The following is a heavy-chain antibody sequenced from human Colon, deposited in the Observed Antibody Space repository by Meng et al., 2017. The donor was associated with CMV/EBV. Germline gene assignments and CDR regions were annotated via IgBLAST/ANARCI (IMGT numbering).Heavy chain of an antibody. CDR3: ARVVLNFFDH. Sequence: QLQGCGHGAVNPSDALSTPCTGSGVSFINNSYFLAWIRQPPGKGLEYIGSVYHSGSTYYNPSLKSRVTISVDTSKNQFSLKLSSVTAADTAMYYCARVVLNFFDHWGQGTLVTVSS. V-gene: IGHV4-39*07. CDR1: GVSFINNSYF. J-gene: IGHJ4*02. CDR2: VYHSGST.